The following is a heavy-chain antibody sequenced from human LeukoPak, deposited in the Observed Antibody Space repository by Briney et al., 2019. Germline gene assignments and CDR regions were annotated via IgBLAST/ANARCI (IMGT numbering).Heavy chain of an antibody. CDR2: ISGSGGST. D-gene: IGHD2-2*01. J-gene: IGHJ3*02. Sequence: PGGSLRLSCAASGFTFSSYAMSWVRQAPGKGLEWVSAISGSGGSTYYADSVKGRFTISRDNSKNTLYLQMNSLRAEDTAVYYCAKTLGYCSSTSCAKRAFDIWGQGTMATVSS. V-gene: IGHV3-23*01. CDR3: AKTLGYCSSTSCAKRAFDI. CDR1: GFTFSSYA.